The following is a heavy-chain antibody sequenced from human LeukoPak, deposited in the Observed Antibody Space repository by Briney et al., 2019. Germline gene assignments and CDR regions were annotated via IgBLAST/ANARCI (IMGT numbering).Heavy chain of an antibody. CDR1: GGSFSGYY. CDR3: ARDSSWYYYYYYMTS. Sequence: SETLSLTCAVYGGSFSGYYWSWIRQPPGKGLEWIGEINHSGSTNYNSSLKSRVTISVDTSKNQFSLKLSSVTAADTVVYYCARDSSWYYYYYYMTSGAKGPRSPSP. D-gene: IGHD6-13*01. J-gene: IGHJ6*03. V-gene: IGHV4-34*01. CDR2: INHSGST.